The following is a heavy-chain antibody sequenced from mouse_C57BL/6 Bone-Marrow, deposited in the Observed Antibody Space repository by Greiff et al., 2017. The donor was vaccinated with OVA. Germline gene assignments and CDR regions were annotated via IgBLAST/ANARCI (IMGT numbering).Heavy chain of an antibody. CDR2: IDPENGDT. J-gene: IGHJ2*01. CDR1: GFNIKDDY. CDR3: TSYGNFDY. V-gene: IGHV14-4*01. Sequence: VQLQQSGAELVRPGASVKLSCTASGFNIKDDYMHWVKQRPEQGLEWIGWIDPENGDTEYASKFQGKATITADTSSNTAYLQLSSLTFEDTAFYYCTSYGNFDYWGQGTTLTVSS. D-gene: IGHD2-1*01.